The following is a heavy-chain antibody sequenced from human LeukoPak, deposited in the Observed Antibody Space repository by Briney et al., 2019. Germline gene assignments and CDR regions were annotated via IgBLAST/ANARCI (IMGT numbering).Heavy chain of an antibody. CDR1: GFTFTDHY. CDR3: ARDHDWGVDY. J-gene: IGHJ4*02. D-gene: IGHD7-27*01. CDR2: INGKRGDT. Sequence: ASVKPSCKASGFTFTDHYMHWVRQAPGQGLEWMGWINGKRGDTNYAQNFQDRVTMTRDTSTSTVYMELSRLTCDDTAVYYCARDHDWGVDYWGQGTLVTVSS. V-gene: IGHV1-2*02.